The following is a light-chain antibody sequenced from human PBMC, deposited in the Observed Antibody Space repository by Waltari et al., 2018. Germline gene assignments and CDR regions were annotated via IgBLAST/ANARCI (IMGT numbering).Light chain of an antibody. V-gene: IGKV3-20*01. CDR3: QHYVRLPAT. CDR2: GAS. CDR1: QSVGRT. Sequence: EIVLTQSPGHLSLSQGERADISCRASQSVGRTLAWYQQKPGQAPRLLIYGASNRATGIPDRFSGSGSGTDFSLTISGLEPEDFAVYYCQHYVRLPATFGQGTKVEIK. J-gene: IGKJ1*01.